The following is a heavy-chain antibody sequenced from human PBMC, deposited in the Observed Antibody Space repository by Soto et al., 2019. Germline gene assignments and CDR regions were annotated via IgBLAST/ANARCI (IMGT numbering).Heavy chain of an antibody. CDR3: ARDYDSSGYYSDIDY. D-gene: IGHD3-22*01. V-gene: IGHV3-33*01. CDR2: IWYDGSNK. Sequence: GGSLRLSCAASGFTFSSYGMHWVRQAPGKGLEWVAVIWYDGSNKYYADSVKGRFTISRDNSKNTLYLQMNSLRAEDTAVYYCARDYDSSGYYSDIDYWGQGTMVTVPQ. CDR1: GFTFSSYG. J-gene: IGHJ4*02.